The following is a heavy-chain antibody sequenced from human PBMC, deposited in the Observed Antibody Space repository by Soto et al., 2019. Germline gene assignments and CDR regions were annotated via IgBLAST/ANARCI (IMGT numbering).Heavy chain of an antibody. J-gene: IGHJ4*02. CDR1: GGSISSGGYS. CDR3: ARTYGDCFDY. Sequence: SETLSLTCAVSGGSISSGGYSWSWIRQPPGKGLEWIGYIYHSGSTYYNPSLKSRVTISVDRSKIQFSLKLSSVTAADTAVYYCARTYGDCFDYWGQGTLVTVSS. CDR2: IYHSGST. V-gene: IGHV4-30-2*02. D-gene: IGHD4-17*01.